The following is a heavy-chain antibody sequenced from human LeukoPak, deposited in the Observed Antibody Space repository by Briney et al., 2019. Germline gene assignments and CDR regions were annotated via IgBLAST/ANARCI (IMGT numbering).Heavy chain of an antibody. V-gene: IGHV4-59*11. CDR3: AGGRPGDYVGYYFDS. Sequence: SETLSLTCTVSAGSISTHYWSWTRRPPGKGLEWIVYIYHSGSTNYSPSLKSRVHISLDTSKNHFSLNVSSMTAADTAVYYCAGGRPGDYVGYYFDSWGQGTLVTVSS. CDR1: AGSISTHY. CDR2: IYHSGST. J-gene: IGHJ4*02. D-gene: IGHD4-17*01.